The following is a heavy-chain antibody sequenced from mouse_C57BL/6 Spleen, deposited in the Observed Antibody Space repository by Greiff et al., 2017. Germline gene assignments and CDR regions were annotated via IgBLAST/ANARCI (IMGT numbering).Heavy chain of an antibody. J-gene: IGHJ2*01. CDR2: INPGSGGT. CDR1: GYAFTNYL. CDR3: ARGVAYYFDY. V-gene: IGHV1-54*01. Sequence: QVQLQQSGAELVRPGTSVKVSCKASGYAFTNYLIEWVKQRPGQGLEWIGVINPGSGGTNYNEKFKGKATLTADKSSSTAYMQLSSLTSEDSAVYFCARGVAYYFDYWGQGTTLTVSS.